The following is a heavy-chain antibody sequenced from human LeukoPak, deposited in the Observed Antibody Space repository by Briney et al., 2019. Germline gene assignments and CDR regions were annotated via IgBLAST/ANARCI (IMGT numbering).Heavy chain of an antibody. V-gene: IGHV3-53*01. Sequence: GGSLRLSCAASGFTVSSNYMSWVRQAPGKGLEWVSVIYSGGSTYYADSVKGRFTISRDNSKNTLYLQMNGLRAEDTAVYYCAREIGPRGSFDYWGQGTLVTVSS. CDR3: AREIGPRGSFDY. CDR2: IYSGGST. CDR1: GFTVSSNY. J-gene: IGHJ4*02. D-gene: IGHD3-16*01.